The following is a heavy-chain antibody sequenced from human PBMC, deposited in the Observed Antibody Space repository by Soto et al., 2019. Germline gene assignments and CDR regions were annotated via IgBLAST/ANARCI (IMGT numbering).Heavy chain of an antibody. CDR1: GFTFSSYS. Sequence: GGSLRLSCAASGFTFSSYSMNWVRQAPGKGLEWVSSISSSSSYIYYADSVKGRFTISRDNAKNSLYLQMNSLRAEDTAVYYCARGYSYGLKYYYGMDVWGQGTTVT. D-gene: IGHD5-18*01. CDR2: ISSSSSYI. J-gene: IGHJ6*02. V-gene: IGHV3-21*01. CDR3: ARGYSYGLKYYYGMDV.